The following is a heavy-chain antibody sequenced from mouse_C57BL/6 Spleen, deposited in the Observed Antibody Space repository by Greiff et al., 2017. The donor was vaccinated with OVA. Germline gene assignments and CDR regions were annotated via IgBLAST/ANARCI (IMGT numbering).Heavy chain of an antibody. J-gene: IGHJ4*01. CDR1: GYTFTSYG. V-gene: IGHV1-81*01. CDR3: ARSGYEENAMDY. CDR2: IYPRSGNT. Sequence: QVQLKESGAELARPGASVKLSCKASGYTFTSYGISWVKQRTGQGLEWIGEIYPRSGNTYYNEKFKGKATLTADKSSSTAYMELRSLTSEDSAVYVCARSGYEENAMDYWGQGTSVTVSS. D-gene: IGHD2-2*01.